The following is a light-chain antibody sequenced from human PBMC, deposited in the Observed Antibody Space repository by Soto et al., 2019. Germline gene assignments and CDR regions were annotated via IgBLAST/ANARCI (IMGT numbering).Light chain of an antibody. Sequence: EIVLTQSPATLSLSPGERATLSCRASQSVGSSLAWYQQKPGQAPRPLIHDASNRATGIPARFSGGGSETDFTLTISSLEPEDFAVYFCQQRSNWPLTFGGGTKVEIK. J-gene: IGKJ4*01. CDR2: DAS. CDR1: QSVGSS. V-gene: IGKV3-11*01. CDR3: QQRSNWPLT.